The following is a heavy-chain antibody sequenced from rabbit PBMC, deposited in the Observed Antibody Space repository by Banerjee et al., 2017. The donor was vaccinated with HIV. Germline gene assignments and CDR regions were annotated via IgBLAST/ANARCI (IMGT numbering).Heavy chain of an antibody. Sequence: QSLEESGGGLVQPEGSLALTCKGSGFDLSSSYYMCWVRQAPGKGLEWIACIYTGDGNTYYASWAKGRFTISKTSSTTVTLQMTSLTAADTATHFCARNIGGDPGYNYKLWGPGTLVTVS. CDR3: ARNIGGDPGYNYKL. CDR2: IYTGDGNT. V-gene: IGHV1S40*01. J-gene: IGHJ4*01. D-gene: IGHD7-1*01. CDR1: GFDLSSSYY.